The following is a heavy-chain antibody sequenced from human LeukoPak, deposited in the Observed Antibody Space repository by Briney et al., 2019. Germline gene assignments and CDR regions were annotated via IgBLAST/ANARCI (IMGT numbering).Heavy chain of an antibody. D-gene: IGHD3-9*01. CDR2: IKQDGSET. CDR3: VRGFDGTNAFDF. Sequence: GSLRLSCGASGFIFTTYWMNWVRQAPGKGLEWVANIKQDGSETYYVDSVKGRFTISRDNDKNSVYLQMGSLRVEDTAVYYCVRGFDGTNAFDFRGQGTMVTVSS. CDR1: GFIFTTYW. V-gene: IGHV3-7*01. J-gene: IGHJ3*01.